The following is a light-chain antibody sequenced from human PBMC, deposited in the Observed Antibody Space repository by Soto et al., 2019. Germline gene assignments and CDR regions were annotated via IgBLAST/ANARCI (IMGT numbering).Light chain of an antibody. CDR3: QQYNNWPPYT. Sequence: DIVMTQSPDSLAVSLGERATINCKSSQSVLYSSNNKNYLAWYQQKPGQPPKLLIYWASTRESGVPDRFSGSGSGTDFTLTISSLQAEDLAVYYCQQYNNWPPYTFGQGTKLEIK. J-gene: IGKJ2*01. CDR1: QSVLYSSNNKNY. V-gene: IGKV4-1*01. CDR2: WAS.